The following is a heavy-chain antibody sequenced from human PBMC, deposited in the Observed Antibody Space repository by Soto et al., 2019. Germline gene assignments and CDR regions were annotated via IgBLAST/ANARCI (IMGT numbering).Heavy chain of an antibody. CDR3: ARQRYCSSTSCRKLNYYYYGMDV. CDR1: GYSFTSYW. D-gene: IGHD2-2*01. CDR2: IDPSDSYT. Sequence: PGESLKISCKGSGYSFTSYWISWVRQMPGKGLEWMGRIDPSDSYTNYSPSFQGNVTISADKSISTAYLQWSSLKASDTAMYYCARQRYCSSTSCRKLNYYYYGMDVWGQGTTVTVSS. V-gene: IGHV5-10-1*01. J-gene: IGHJ6*02.